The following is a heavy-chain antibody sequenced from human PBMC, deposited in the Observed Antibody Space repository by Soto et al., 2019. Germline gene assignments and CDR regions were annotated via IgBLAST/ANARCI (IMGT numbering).Heavy chain of an antibody. Sequence: ASVKVSCKASGFTFTSSAVQWVRQARGQRLEWIGWIVVGSGNTNYAQKFQERVTITRDMSTSTAYMELSSLRSEDTAVYYCAAEGDRFLPFNWGNWNYDAFDIWGQGTMVTVSS. J-gene: IGHJ3*02. D-gene: IGHD1-7*01. CDR1: GFTFTSSA. V-gene: IGHV1-58*01. CDR3: AAEGDRFLPFNWGNWNYDAFDI. CDR2: IVVGSGNT.